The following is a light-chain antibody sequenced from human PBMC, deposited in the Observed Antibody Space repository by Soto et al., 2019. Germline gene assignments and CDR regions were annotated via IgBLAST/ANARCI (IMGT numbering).Light chain of an antibody. Sequence: EIVLTQSPGTLSLSPGERATLSCRASQSVSSSYLAWYQQKPGQAPRLLIYGASSRATGIPDRFSGSGSRTDFTLTISRLEPVVLAVYYCQQYGSSTWTFGQGTKVEIK. CDR2: GAS. V-gene: IGKV3-20*01. CDR1: QSVSSSY. CDR3: QQYGSSTWT. J-gene: IGKJ1*01.